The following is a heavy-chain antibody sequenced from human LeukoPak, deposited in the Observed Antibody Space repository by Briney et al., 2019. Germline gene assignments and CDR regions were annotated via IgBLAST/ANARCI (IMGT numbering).Heavy chain of an antibody. CDR2: IYYSGST. CDR1: GGSISSYY. CDR3: ARRLRGGDCYPY. J-gene: IGHJ4*02. D-gene: IGHD2-21*02. Sequence: SETLSLTCTVSGGSISSYYWSWIRQPPGKGLEWIGSIYYSGSTNYNPSLKSRVTISVDTSKSQFSLKLSSVTAADTAVYYCARRLRGGDCYPYWGQGTLVTVSS. V-gene: IGHV4-59*12.